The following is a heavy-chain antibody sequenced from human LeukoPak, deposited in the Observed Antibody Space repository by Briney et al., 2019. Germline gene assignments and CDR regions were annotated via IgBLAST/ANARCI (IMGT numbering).Heavy chain of an antibody. CDR2: ISNSGGDT. V-gene: IGHV3-23*01. Sequence: GGSLRPSCAASGFTFSTFAMSWVRQAPGKGLEWVSVISNSGGDTHYADSVKGRFTISRDNSKNTLYLQMISLRAEDTALYYCARDRVPGTSPKIDYWGQGTLVTVSS. J-gene: IGHJ4*02. CDR1: GFTFSTFA. CDR3: ARDRVPGTSPKIDY. D-gene: IGHD1-7*01.